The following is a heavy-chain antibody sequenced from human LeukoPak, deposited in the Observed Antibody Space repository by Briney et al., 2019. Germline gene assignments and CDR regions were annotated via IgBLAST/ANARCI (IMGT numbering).Heavy chain of an antibody. V-gene: IGHV3-23*01. CDR2: ISGSGGST. CDR3: ARGGLGSAFDN. D-gene: IGHD6-19*01. Sequence: GGSLRLSCAASGFTFSSYAMSWVRQAPGKGLECASGISGSGGSTYSADSLKGRFTISRDNSKNTLYLQINSLRADDTAVFYCARGGLGSAFDNWGQGTLVTVSS. J-gene: IGHJ4*02. CDR1: GFTFSSYA.